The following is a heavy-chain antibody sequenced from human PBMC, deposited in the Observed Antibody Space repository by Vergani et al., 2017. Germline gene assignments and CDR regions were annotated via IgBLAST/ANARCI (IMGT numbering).Heavy chain of an antibody. CDR2: IYYSGST. V-gene: IGHV4-59*06. D-gene: IGHD4-17*01. Sequence: QVQLQESGPGLVKPSETLSLTCTVSGGSISSYYWSWIRQHPGKGLEWIGYIYYSGSTYYNPSLKSRVTISVDTSKNQFSLKLSSVTAADTAVYYCARVPSPNDYGDYGGDYYYYMDVWGKGTTVTVSS. CDR1: GGSISSYY. J-gene: IGHJ6*03. CDR3: ARVPSPNDYGDYGGDYYYYMDV.